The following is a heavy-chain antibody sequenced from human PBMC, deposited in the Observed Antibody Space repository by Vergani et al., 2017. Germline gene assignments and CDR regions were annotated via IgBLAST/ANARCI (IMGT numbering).Heavy chain of an antibody. CDR3: ARVRGAAPGVNWFDP. CDR1: GGSISSGGYY. D-gene: IGHD6-13*01. V-gene: IGHV4-31*03. J-gene: IGHJ5*02. Sequence: QVQLQESGPGLVKPSQTLSLTCTVSGGSISSGGYYWSWIRQHPGKGLVCIGYIYYSGSTYYNPSLKSRVTISLDTSKNQFSLRLSSVTAADTAVYYCARVRGAAPGVNWFDPWGQGTLVTVSS. CDR2: IYYSGST.